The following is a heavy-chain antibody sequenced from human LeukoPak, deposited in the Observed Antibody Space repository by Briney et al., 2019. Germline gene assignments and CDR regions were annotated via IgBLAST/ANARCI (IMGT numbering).Heavy chain of an antibody. CDR3: ARVESSSGYYDYYYYYMDV. D-gene: IGHD3-22*01. V-gene: IGHV1-69*05. CDR2: IIPIFGTA. J-gene: IGHJ6*03. Sequence: ASVKVSCKASGGTFSSYAISWVRQAPGQGLEWMGGIIPIFGTANYAQKLQGRVTMTTDTSTSTAYMELRSLRSDDTAVYYCARVESSSGYYDYYYYYMDVWGKGTTVTVSS. CDR1: GGTFSSYA.